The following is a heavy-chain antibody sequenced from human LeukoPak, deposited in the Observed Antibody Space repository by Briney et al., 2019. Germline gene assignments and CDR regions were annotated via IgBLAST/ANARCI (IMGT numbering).Heavy chain of an antibody. Sequence: GGSLRLSCAASGFTFSSYEMNWVRQAPGKGLEWVSYISSSGSTIYYADSVKGRFTISRDNAKNSLYLQMNSLRAEDTAVYYCARGRGHDYGDRFDPWGQGTLVTVSS. CDR3: ARGRGHDYGDRFDP. CDR1: GFTFSSYE. CDR2: ISSSGSTI. J-gene: IGHJ5*02. V-gene: IGHV3-48*03. D-gene: IGHD4-17*01.